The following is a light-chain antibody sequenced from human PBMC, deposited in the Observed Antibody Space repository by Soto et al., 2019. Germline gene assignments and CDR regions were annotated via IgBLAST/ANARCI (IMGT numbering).Light chain of an antibody. V-gene: IGKV1-5*01. J-gene: IGKJ1*01. CDR2: AAS. CDR3: QQYNSYSPWT. Sequence: DIQMTQSPSTLSAYVGDRVTITCRASQSISSWLAWYQQKPGKAPKLLIYAASSLESGGPSRFSGSGSGTECTLSICCRQPDDFVSYYCQQYNSYSPWTFGQGTKVEIK. CDR1: QSISSW.